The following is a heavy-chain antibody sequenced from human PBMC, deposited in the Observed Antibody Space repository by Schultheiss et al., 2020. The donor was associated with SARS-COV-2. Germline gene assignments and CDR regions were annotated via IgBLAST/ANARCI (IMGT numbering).Heavy chain of an antibody. CDR3: ARGSSGGDDY. D-gene: IGHD3-16*01. Sequence: GSLRLSCTVSGGSISSYYWSWIRQPPGKGLEWIGSIYYSGSTNYNPSLKSRVTISVDRSKKQFSLKMKSVTAADTAVYYCARGSSGGDDYWGQGTLVTVSS. CDR1: GGSISSYY. V-gene: IGHV4-59*12. CDR2: IYYSGST. J-gene: IGHJ4*02.